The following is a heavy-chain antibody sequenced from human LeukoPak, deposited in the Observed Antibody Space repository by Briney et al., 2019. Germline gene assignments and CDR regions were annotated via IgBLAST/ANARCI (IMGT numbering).Heavy chain of an antibody. CDR3: ARGPRGSGSYYKY. D-gene: IGHD3-10*01. V-gene: IGHV4-34*01. Sequence: SETLSLTCAVYGGSFSGYYWNWIRRPPGKGLEWIGGINPSGSTNYNPSRKSRVAISVDTSKNQFSLKLSSVTAADTAVYYCARGPRGSGSYYKYWSQGSLVTVSS. J-gene: IGHJ4*02. CDR2: INPSGST. CDR1: GGSFSGYY.